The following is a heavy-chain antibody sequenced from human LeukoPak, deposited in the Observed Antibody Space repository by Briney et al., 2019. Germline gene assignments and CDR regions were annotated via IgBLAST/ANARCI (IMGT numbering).Heavy chain of an antibody. CDR3: ARGQIAVAGTCYFDY. V-gene: IGHV4-59*08. J-gene: IGHJ4*02. Sequence: SETLSLTCTVSGGSISSYYWSWIRQPPGKGLEWIGYIYYSGSTNYNPSLKSRVTISVDTSKNQFSLKLSSVTAADTDVYYCARGQIAVAGTCYFDYWGQGTLVTVSS. CDR2: IYYSGST. D-gene: IGHD6-19*01. CDR1: GGSISSYY.